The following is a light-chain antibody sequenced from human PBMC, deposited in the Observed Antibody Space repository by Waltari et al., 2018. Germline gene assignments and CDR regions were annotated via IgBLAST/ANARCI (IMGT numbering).Light chain of an antibody. CDR1: QSVSRS. CDR3: QHYVRLPAT. CDR2: GAS. Sequence: ELVLTQSPGSLSSSPGERVPLSCRASQSVSRSWAWYQQKPGQAPRLLIFGASNRATGIPDRFSGSGSETDVSLTISRLEPEDFAVYYCQHYVRLPATFGRGTKVEIK. V-gene: IGKV3-20*01. J-gene: IGKJ1*01.